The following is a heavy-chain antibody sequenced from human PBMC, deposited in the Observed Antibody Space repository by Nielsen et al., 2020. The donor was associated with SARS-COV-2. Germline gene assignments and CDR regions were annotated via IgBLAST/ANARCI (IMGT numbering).Heavy chain of an antibody. J-gene: IGHJ4*02. Sequence: SETLSLTCTVSGGSISSSHYYWGWIRQTPGEGLEWIGSVYKCGSSYYNPSLKSRVAISVDTSKNQFSLELNSVTAADTAVYYCARDRGGYTYGYGSFFDFWGQGTLVTVSS. CDR1: GGSISSSHYY. CDR3: ARDRGGYTYGYGSFFDF. V-gene: IGHV4-39*07. D-gene: IGHD5-12*01. CDR2: VYKCGSS.